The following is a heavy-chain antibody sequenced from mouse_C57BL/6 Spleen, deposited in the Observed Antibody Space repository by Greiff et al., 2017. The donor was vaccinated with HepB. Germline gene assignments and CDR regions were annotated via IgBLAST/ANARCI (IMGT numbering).Heavy chain of an antibody. CDR1: GYTFTSYW. Sequence: QVQLQQPGAELVRPGSSVKLSCKASGYTFTSYWMHWVKQRPIQGLEWIGNIDTSDSETHYNQKFKDKATLTVDKSSSTANMQLSSLTSEDSAVYYCARGTAQGAWFAYWGQGTLVTVSA. V-gene: IGHV1-52*01. CDR3: ARGTAQGAWFAY. CDR2: IDTSDSET. J-gene: IGHJ3*01. D-gene: IGHD3-2*02.